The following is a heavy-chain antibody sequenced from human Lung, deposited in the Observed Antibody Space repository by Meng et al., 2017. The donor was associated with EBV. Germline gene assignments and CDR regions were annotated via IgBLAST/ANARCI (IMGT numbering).Heavy chain of an antibody. CDR3: ARLRLVWMFDY. CDR1: GGSVDSGAYY. D-gene: IGHD6-19*01. V-gene: IGHV4-31*03. CDR2: IYYSGST. Sequence: QESGPGSVKLSQTLSLTCTVSGGSVDSGAYYWSWIRQRPGKGLEWIGYIYYSGSTFYTPSLKSRATLSVDTSKNQFSLKLNSVTAADTAVYYCARLRLVWMFDYWGQGALVTVSS. J-gene: IGHJ4*02.